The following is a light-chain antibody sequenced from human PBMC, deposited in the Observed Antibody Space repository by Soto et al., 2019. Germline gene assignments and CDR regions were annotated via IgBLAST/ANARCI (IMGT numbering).Light chain of an antibody. V-gene: IGKV3-20*01. CDR2: GAS. J-gene: IGKJ4*01. CDR1: QSVSSSY. Sequence: EMVLTQSPGTLSLSPGERATLSCRASQSVSSSYLAWYQQKPGQAPRLLIYGASSRATGIPDRLSGSGSGTDFTLTISRMEPEDFAVYYCQQYGRSLTFGGGTEVDIK. CDR3: QQYGRSLT.